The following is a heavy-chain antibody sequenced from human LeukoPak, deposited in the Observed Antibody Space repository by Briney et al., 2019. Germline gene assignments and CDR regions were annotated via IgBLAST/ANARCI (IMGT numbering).Heavy chain of an antibody. J-gene: IGHJ4*02. V-gene: IGHV4-4*02. CDR3: ARVDIVATKDYYFDY. CDR1: GGSISSSNW. D-gene: IGHD5-12*01. Sequence: SGTLSLTCAVSGGSISSSNWWSWVRQPPGKGLEWIGEIYHSGSTNYNPSLKSRVTISVDTSKNQFSLKLSSVTAADTAVYYCARVDIVATKDYYFDYWGQGTLVTVSS. CDR2: IYHSGST.